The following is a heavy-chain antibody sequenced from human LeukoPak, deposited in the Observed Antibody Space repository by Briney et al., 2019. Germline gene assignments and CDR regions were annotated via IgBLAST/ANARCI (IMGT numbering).Heavy chain of an antibody. J-gene: IGHJ6*02. CDR1: GFTFDDYA. CDR3: AKGSMVYGMDV. D-gene: IGHD3-10*01. V-gene: IGHV3-9*01. Sequence: QSGGSLRLSCAASGFTFDDYAMHWVRQPVGKTLEGVSSVTWNSGNIGYADCVKGRLTISRDTAKHSLYLQMTSLRAEDTALYYCAKGSMVYGMDVWGQGKTVTVSS. CDR2: VTWNSGNI.